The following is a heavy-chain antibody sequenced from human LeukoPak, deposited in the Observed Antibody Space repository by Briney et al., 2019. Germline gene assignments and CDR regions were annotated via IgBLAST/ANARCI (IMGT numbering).Heavy chain of an antibody. V-gene: IGHV4-34*01. CDR2: INHSGST. CDR1: GGSFSGYY. CDR3: ARYVGGYSYGYSFVY. Sequence: PSETLSLTCAVYGGSFSGYYWSWIRQPPGKGLEWIGEINHSGSTNYNPSLKSRVTISVDTSKNQFSLKLSSVTAADTAVYYCARYVGGYSYGYSFVYWGQGTLVTVSS. D-gene: IGHD5-18*01. J-gene: IGHJ4*02.